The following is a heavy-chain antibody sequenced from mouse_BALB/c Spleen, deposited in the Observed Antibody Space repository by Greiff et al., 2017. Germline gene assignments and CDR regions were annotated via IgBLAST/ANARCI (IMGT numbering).Heavy chain of an antibody. D-gene: IGHD3-2*02. CDR2: ISDGGSYT. CDR1: GFTFSDYY. Sequence: DVQLVESGGGLVKPGGSLKLSCAASGFTFSDYYMYWVRQTPEKRLEWVATISDGGSYTYYPDSVKGRFTIARDNAKNNLYLQMSSLKSEDTAMYYCARDQEAWFAYWGQGTLVTVSA. CDR3: ARDQEAWFAY. J-gene: IGHJ3*01. V-gene: IGHV5-4*02.